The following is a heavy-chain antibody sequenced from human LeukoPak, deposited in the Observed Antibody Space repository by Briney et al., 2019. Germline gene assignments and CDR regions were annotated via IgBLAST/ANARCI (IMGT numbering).Heavy chain of an antibody. D-gene: IGHD5-18*01. CDR1: GGTFSSYA. J-gene: IGHJ4*02. Sequence: ASVKVACKASGGTFSSYAISWVRQAPGQGLEWMGGIIPIFGTTNYAQKFQGRVTITADKSTSTAYMELSSLRSEDTAVYYCASGYSYGHYYWGQGTLVTVSS. V-gene: IGHV1-69*06. CDR3: ASGYSYGHYY. CDR2: IIPIFGTT.